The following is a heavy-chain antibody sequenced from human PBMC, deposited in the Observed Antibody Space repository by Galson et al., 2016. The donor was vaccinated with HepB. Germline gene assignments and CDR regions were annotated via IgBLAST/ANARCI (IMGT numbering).Heavy chain of an antibody. CDR1: GFNVSDNY. CDR2: IHTGGGT. D-gene: IGHD4-11*01. CDR3: ARETTVAIHYYGMDV. J-gene: IGHJ6*02. V-gene: IGHV3-66*01. Sequence: GSLRLSCAASGFNVSDNYINWVRQAPGKGLEWVSVIHTGGGTFYAESVKGRFSVSRDIAKNTIYLQLNSPRVEDTAVYYCARETTVAIHYYGMDVWGQGTTVTVSS.